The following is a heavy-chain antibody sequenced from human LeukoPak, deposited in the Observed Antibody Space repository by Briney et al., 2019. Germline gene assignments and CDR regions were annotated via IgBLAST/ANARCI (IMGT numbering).Heavy chain of an antibody. CDR1: GFTFSSYA. D-gene: IGHD6-13*01. J-gene: IGHJ4*02. CDR3: AKSRIAAAPYPGTAYFDY. CDR2: ISGSGGST. Sequence: PGGSLRLSCAASGFTFSSYAMSWVRQAPGKGLEWVSAISGSGGSTYYADSVKGRFTISRDNSKNTLYLQMNSLRAEDTAVYYCAKSRIAAAPYPGTAYFDYWGQGTLVTVSS. V-gene: IGHV3-23*01.